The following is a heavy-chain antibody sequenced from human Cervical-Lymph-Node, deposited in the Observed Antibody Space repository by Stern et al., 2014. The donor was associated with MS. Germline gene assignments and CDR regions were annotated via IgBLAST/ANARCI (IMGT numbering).Heavy chain of an antibody. J-gene: IGHJ4*02. D-gene: IGHD6-19*01. Sequence: EVQLVESGGGLVQPGGSLRLSCAASGFTFSDYVINWVRQAPGKGLEWVSSVSGNGVDTYYGDSVKGRFTISRDKSKNTLYLQMNSLRAEDTAVYFGAKDVAVADPFYFDYWGQGTLVTVSS. V-gene: IGHV3-23*04. CDR1: GFTFSDYV. CDR3: AKDVAVADPFYFDY. CDR2: VSGNGVDT.